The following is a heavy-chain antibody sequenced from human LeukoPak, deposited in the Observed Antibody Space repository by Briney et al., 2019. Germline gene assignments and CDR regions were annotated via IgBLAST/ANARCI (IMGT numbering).Heavy chain of an antibody. CDR3: ARRIWFGEPQFDY. J-gene: IGHJ4*02. D-gene: IGHD3-10*01. CDR1: GYTFTGYY. Sequence: ASVKVSCKASGYTFTGYYIHWVRQAPGQGLEWMGWINSNTGGTDYAQNFQGRVTMTRDTSINTAYMELSSLKSDDTAVYYCARRIWFGEPQFDYWGQGTLVTVSS. V-gene: IGHV1-2*02. CDR2: INSNTGGT.